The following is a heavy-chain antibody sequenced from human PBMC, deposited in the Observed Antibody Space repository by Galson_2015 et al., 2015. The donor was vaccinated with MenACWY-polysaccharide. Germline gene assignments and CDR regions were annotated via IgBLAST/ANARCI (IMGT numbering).Heavy chain of an antibody. V-gene: IGHV3-9*01. Sequence: SLRLSCAASGFTFDDYAMHWVRQAPGKGLEWVSGISWNSGNIGYADSVKGRFTISRDNAKNSLYLQMNSLRAEDTALYYCAKDSGYSLGNLVSWGQGTLVTVSS. CDR1: GFTFDDYA. J-gene: IGHJ5*02. D-gene: IGHD3-22*01. CDR3: AKDSGYSLGNLVS. CDR2: ISWNSGNI.